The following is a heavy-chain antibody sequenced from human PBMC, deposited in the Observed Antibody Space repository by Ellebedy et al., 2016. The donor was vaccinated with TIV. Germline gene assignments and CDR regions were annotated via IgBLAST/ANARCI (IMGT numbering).Heavy chain of an antibody. D-gene: IGHD5-18*01. J-gene: IGHJ4*02. CDR1: GYTFTNYY. CDR3: ARDRRGYSYGYDFDY. Sequence: ASVKVSCXASGYTFTNYYMHWVRQAPGQGLEWMGIINPSGCGTSYAQKFQGRVTMTRDTSTSTVYMELGSLRSEDTAVYYCARDRRGYSYGYDFDYWGQGTLVTVSS. V-gene: IGHV1-46*01. CDR2: INPSGCGT.